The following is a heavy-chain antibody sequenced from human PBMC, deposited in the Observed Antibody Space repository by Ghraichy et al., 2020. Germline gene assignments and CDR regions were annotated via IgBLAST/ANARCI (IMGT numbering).Heavy chain of an antibody. Sequence: GGSLRLSCAASGFTFSSYSMNWVRQAPGKGLEWVSYISSSSSTIYYADSVKGRFTISRDNAKNSLYLQMNSLRDEDTAVYYCARDFVVVPAAMFGYYYGMDVWGQGTTVTVSS. CDR2: ISSSSSTI. J-gene: IGHJ6*02. CDR1: GFTFSSYS. V-gene: IGHV3-48*02. CDR3: ARDFVVVPAAMFGYYYGMDV. D-gene: IGHD2-2*01.